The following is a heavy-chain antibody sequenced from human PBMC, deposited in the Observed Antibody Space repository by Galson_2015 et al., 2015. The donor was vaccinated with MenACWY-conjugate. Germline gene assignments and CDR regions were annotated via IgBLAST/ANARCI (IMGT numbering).Heavy chain of an antibody. CDR3: ARRSARLTLGAFDI. V-gene: IGHV4-39*01. J-gene: IGHJ3*02. D-gene: IGHD4-23*01. Sequence: SETLSLTCTVSGGSISSSSYSWGWIRQPPGKGLEWIGTISYSGSTHYNPSLNNRVTVSADTSKNQFSLNVNSVTAADTALYYCARRSARLTLGAFDIWGQGTMVTVSS. CDR2: ISYSGST. CDR1: GGSISSSSYS.